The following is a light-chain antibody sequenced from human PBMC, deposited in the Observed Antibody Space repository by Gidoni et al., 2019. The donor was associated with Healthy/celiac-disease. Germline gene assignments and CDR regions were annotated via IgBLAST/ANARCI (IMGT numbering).Light chain of an antibody. CDR2: KAS. J-gene: IGKJ1*01. V-gene: IGKV1-5*03. CDR1: QSISSW. CDR3: EQYNSYSWT. Sequence: DIQMTQSPSTLSASVGDRVTITCRASQSISSWLAWYQQKPGKAPKLLFYKASSLESGVPSRFSGSGSGTEFTLTISGLQPDDFSTYNCEQYNSYSWTFGQGTKVEIK.